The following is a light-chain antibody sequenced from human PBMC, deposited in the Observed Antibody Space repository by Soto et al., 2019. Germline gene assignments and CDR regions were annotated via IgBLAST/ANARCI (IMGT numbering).Light chain of an antibody. J-gene: IGKJ4*01. CDR3: QQYGRSPLT. CDR1: QSLSSSF. CDR2: SSS. Sequence: EIVLTQSPGTLSLSPGERAILSCRASQSLSSSFLAWYQQKPGQAPRLLIYSSSNRATGIPDRFSGSGSGTDFTVTISRVEPADFAVYYCQQYGRSPLTFGGGTKVEIK. V-gene: IGKV3-20*01.